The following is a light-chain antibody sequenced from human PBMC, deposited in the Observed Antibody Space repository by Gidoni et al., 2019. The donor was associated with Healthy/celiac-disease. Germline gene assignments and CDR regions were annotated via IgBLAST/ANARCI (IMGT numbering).Light chain of an antibody. CDR1: QSLLHSNGYNY. V-gene: IGKV2-28*01. J-gene: IGKJ4*01. CDR3: MQALQTPLLG. CDR2: LGS. Sequence: DIVMTQSPLSLPVTPGEPASISCRSSQSLLHSNGYNYLDWYLQKPGQSPQLLIYLGSNRASGVPDRFSGSGSGTDFTLKISRVEAEDVGVYYCMQALQTPLLGFXGXTKVEIK.